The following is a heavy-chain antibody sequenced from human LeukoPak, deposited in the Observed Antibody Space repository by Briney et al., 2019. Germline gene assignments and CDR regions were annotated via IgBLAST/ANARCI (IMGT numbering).Heavy chain of an antibody. V-gene: IGHV4-59*08. CDR1: GGSISSYY. CDR2: IYYSGST. CDR3: ASQYGDYGFRYYFDY. Sequence: SETLSLTCTVSGGSISSYYWSWIRQPPGKGLEWIGYIYYSGSTNYNPSLKSRVTISVDTSKNQFSLKLSSVTAADTAVYYCASQYGDYGFRYYFDYWGQGTLVTVSS. J-gene: IGHJ4*02. D-gene: IGHD4-17*01.